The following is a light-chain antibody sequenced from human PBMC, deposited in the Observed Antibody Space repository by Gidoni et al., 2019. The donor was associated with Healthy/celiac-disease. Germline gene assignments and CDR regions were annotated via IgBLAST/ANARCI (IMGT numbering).Light chain of an antibody. CDR1: QGISSY. Sequence: DIQLTQSPSFLSASVGDRVTITCRASQGISSYLAWYQQQPGKAPKLLIYAASPLQSGVPSRFSGSGSGTEFTLTISSLQPEDFATYYCQQLNSYLLPFGGGTKVEIK. CDR3: QQLNSYLLP. V-gene: IGKV1-9*01. CDR2: AAS. J-gene: IGKJ4*01.